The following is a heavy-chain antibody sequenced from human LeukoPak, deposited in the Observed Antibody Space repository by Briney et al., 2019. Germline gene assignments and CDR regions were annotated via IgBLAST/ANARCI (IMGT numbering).Heavy chain of an antibody. V-gene: IGHV3-48*01. Sequence: PGGSLRLSCAASGFTFSSYSMNWVRQAPGKGLEWVSYISSSSSIIYYADSVKGRFTISRDNAKNSLYLQMNSLRAEDTAVYYCARELKVADFDYWGQGTLVTVSS. CDR3: ARELKVADFDY. J-gene: IGHJ4*02. CDR2: ISSSSSII. D-gene: IGHD6-19*01. CDR1: GFTFSSYS.